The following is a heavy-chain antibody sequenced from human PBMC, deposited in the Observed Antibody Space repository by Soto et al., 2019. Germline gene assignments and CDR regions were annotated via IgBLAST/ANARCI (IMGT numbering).Heavy chain of an antibody. CDR3: ARVVKAGDYGDYGRYYFDY. J-gene: IGHJ4*01. V-gene: IGHV1-18*04. Sequence: QVQLVQSGAEVKKPGASVKVSCKASGYTFTTYGITWVRQAPGQGLEWRGWISAYSGNTNYAQKLQGRLTVTTDTSTNTAYMDLMSLRSDDTAVYYCARVVKAGDYGDYGRYYFDYWGHGTLVTVSS. CDR1: GYTFTTYG. CDR2: ISAYSGNT. D-gene: IGHD4-17*01.